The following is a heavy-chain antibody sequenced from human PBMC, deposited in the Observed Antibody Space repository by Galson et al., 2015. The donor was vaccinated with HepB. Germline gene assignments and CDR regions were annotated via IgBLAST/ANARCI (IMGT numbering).Heavy chain of an antibody. Sequence: PALVKPTQTLTLTCTFSGFSLSTSGVGVGWIRQPPGKALEWLALIYWDDDKRYSPSLKSRLTITKDTSKNQMVLAMTNMDPVDTATYYCAHTDPPKYSSGWRRRTAFDIWGQGTMVTVSS. D-gene: IGHD6-19*01. J-gene: IGHJ3*02. CDR1: GFSLSTSGVG. V-gene: IGHV2-5*02. CDR3: AHTDPPKYSSGWRRRTAFDI. CDR2: IYWDDDK.